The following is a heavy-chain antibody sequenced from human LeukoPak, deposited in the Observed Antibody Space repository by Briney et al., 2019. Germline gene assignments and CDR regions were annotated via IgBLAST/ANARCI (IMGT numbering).Heavy chain of an antibody. J-gene: IGHJ4*02. Sequence: SETLSLTFAVYGGSFSGYYWSWIRQPPGKGLEWIGEINHSGSTNYNPSLKSRVTISVDTSKNQFSLKLSSVTAADTAVYYCAREIHLAAPFDYWGQGTLVTVSS. CDR3: AREIHLAAPFDY. CDR2: INHSGST. CDR1: GGSFSGYY. V-gene: IGHV4-34*01. D-gene: IGHD5-18*01.